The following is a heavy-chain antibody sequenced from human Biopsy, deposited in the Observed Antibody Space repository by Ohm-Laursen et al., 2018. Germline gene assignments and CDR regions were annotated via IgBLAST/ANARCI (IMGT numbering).Heavy chain of an antibody. V-gene: IGHV4-31*03. CDR2: ISYNERT. Sequence: PSQTLSLTCTVSGGFISSSSYYWGWIRQPPGKGLEWVGYISYNERTHYNPSLTSRLAISFDTSNNRISLQLRSVSVADTAVYYCVREPKTGTAEAWYFDLWGRGSPVTVPS. D-gene: IGHD3-9*01. CDR1: GGFISSSSYY. CDR3: VREPKTGTAEAWYFDL. J-gene: IGHJ2*01.